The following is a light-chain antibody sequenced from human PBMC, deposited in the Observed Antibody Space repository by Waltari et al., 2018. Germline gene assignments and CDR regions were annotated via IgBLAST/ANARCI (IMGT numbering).Light chain of an antibody. CDR3: QQTYNSYT. J-gene: IGKJ2*01. V-gene: IGKV1-39*01. CDR2: RSS. CDR1: QNIGSY. Sequence: DIEMTQYPSSLSASVGDRVTITCRASQNIGSYLNWFQQKPGKTPELLIYRSSSFQNGVPSRFTGRGSGTDFRLTINNLQPEDSAIYFCQQTYNSYTFGQGTKVEIK.